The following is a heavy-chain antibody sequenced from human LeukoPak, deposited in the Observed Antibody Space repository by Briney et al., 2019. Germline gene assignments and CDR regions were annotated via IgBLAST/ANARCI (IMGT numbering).Heavy chain of an antibody. Sequence: SETLSLTCAVYGGSFSGYYWSWIRQPPGKGLEWIGEVNHSGSTNYNPSLKSRVTISVDTSKNQSSLKLSSVTAADTAVYYYATHRGRLRYFDWFQKRAFDIWGQGTMVTVSS. J-gene: IGHJ3*02. CDR2: VNHSGST. CDR3: ATHRGRLRYFDWFQKRAFDI. D-gene: IGHD3-9*01. V-gene: IGHV4-34*01. CDR1: GGSFSGYY.